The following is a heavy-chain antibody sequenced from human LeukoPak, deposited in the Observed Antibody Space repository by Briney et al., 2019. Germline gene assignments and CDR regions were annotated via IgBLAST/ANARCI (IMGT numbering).Heavy chain of an antibody. Sequence: GGSLRLSSVASGFTPSSYWMHSVRQAPRKSLVWVSRINTDVSSTIYADSVKGRFTISRDHANSTLYLYMNRLRVEDTAVYYCARELFGAFDIWGHRTMGTLSS. CDR2: INTDVSST. V-gene: IGHV3-74*01. D-gene: IGHD3-16*01. CDR1: GFTPSSYW. J-gene: IGHJ3*02. CDR3: ARELFGAFDI.